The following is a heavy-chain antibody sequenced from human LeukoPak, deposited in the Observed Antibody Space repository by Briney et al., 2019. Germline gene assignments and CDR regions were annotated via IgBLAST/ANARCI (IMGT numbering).Heavy chain of an antibody. CDR2: IYYSGST. CDR1: GGSISSYY. D-gene: IGHD6-13*01. Sequence: SETLSLTCTVSGGSISSYYWSWLRQPPGKGLEWIGYIYYSGSTNYNPSLKSRVTISVDTSKNQFSLKLSSVTAADTAVYYCARGLLAAAVWGQGTLVTVSS. V-gene: IGHV4-59*01. CDR3: ARGLLAAAV. J-gene: IGHJ4*02.